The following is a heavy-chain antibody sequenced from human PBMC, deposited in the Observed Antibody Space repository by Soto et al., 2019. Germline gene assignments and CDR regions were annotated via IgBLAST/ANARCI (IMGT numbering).Heavy chain of an antibody. J-gene: IGHJ3*02. Sequence: GGSLRLSCAASGFTFSSYAMSWVRQAPGKGLEWVSAISGSGGSTYYADSVKGRFTISRDNSKNTLYLQMNSLRAEDTAVYYCAKVVEVGAKTVGAFDIWGQGTMVTVSS. D-gene: IGHD1-26*01. CDR1: GFTFSSYA. V-gene: IGHV3-23*01. CDR3: AKVVEVGAKTVGAFDI. CDR2: ISGSGGST.